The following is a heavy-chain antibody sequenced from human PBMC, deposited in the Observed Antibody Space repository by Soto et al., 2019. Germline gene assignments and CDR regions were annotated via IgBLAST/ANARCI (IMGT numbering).Heavy chain of an antibody. J-gene: IGHJ6*02. V-gene: IGHV1-69*13. Sequence: ASVKVSCKASGGTFSSYAISWVRQAPGQGLEWMGGIIPIFGTANYAQKFQGRVTITADESTSTAYMELSSLRSEDTAVYYCARDRQSIIAAAGTSSGWYYYYGMDVWGQGTTVTVSS. CDR3: ARDRQSIIAAAGTSSGWYYYYGMDV. D-gene: IGHD6-13*01. CDR2: IIPIFGTA. CDR1: GGTFSSYA.